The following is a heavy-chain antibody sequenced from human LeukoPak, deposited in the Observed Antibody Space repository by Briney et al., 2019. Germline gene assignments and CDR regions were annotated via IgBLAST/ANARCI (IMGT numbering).Heavy chain of an antibody. J-gene: IGHJ5*02. D-gene: IGHD6-19*01. CDR3: AKTGYSSGWYETRGNWFDP. CDR1: GYTFTSYG. V-gene: IGHV1-18*01. Sequence: GASVKVSCKASGYTFTSYGISWVRQAPGQGLEWMGWISAYNGNTNYAQKLQGRVTMTTDTSTSTAYMELRSLRSDDTAVYYCAKTGYSSGWYETRGNWFDPWGQGTPVTVSS. CDR2: ISAYNGNT.